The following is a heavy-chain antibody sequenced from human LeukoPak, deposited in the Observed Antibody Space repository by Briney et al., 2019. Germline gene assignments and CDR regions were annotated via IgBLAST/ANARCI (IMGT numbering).Heavy chain of an antibody. CDR2: INSDGSST. J-gene: IGHJ6*02. CDR3: ARERVVVTAIEDCYYGMDV. D-gene: IGHD2-21*02. V-gene: IGHV3-74*01. CDR1: GFTFSSYW. Sequence: GGSLRLSCAASGFTFSSYWMHWVRQAPGKGLVWVSRINSDGSSTSYADSVKGRFTISRDNAKNTLYLQMNSLRAEDTAVYYCARERVVVTAIEDCYYGMDVWGQGTTVTVSS.